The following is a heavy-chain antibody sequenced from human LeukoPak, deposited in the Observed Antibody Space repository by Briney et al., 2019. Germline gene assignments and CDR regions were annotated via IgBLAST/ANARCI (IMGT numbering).Heavy chain of an antibody. J-gene: IGHJ6*02. CDR3: ASTIISPVGGMDV. V-gene: IGHV3-7*05. Sequence: GGSLRLSCAASGFTFSSYWMSWVRQAPGKGLEWVANIKQDGSEKYYVDSVKGRFTISRDSAKNSLYLQVNSLRAEDTAVYYCASTIISPVGGMDVWGQGTTVTVSS. D-gene: IGHD3-16*01. CDR1: GFTFSSYW. CDR2: IKQDGSEK.